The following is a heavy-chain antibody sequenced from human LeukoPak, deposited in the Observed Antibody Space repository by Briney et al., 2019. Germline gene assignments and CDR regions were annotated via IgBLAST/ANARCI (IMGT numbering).Heavy chain of an antibody. D-gene: IGHD4-17*01. J-gene: IGHJ4*02. Sequence: SVKVSRKVSLYIFTDYAIQWVGQAPGQGLEWMGWINAGDGKTKYSQKFQGRGTITRGPSASTAYLELSGLGPDDTAVYYCARARWTSTVTTYYLDFWGQGGLVTVSS. CDR3: ARARWTSTVTTYYLDF. V-gene: IGHV1-3*01. CDR2: INAGDGKT. CDR1: LYIFTDYA.